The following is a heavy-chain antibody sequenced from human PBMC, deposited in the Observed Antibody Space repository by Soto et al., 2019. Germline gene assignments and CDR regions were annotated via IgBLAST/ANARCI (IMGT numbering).Heavy chain of an antibody. V-gene: IGHV1-18*01. CDR1: GYTFTSYG. J-gene: IGHJ4*02. D-gene: IGHD5-12*01. CDR2: ISAYNGNT. CDR3: ARDNGYASDY. Sequence: QVQLVQSGAEVKKPGSSVKVSCKASGYTFTSYGISWVRPAPGQGLEWMGWISAYNGNTNFAQKLQGRVTMTTDTDTSTAYMELRSLRSADTAAYYCARDNGYASDYLGQGTLVTVSS.